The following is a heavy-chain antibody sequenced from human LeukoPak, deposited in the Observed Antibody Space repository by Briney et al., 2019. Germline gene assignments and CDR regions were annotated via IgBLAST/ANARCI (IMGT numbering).Heavy chain of an antibody. CDR3: AKDSGYCSSTSCYYYFDY. D-gene: IGHD2-2*01. Sequence: SGGSLRLSCAASGFTFSSYGMHWVRQAPGKGLERVAFIRYDGSNKYYADSVKGRFTISRDNSKNTLYLQMNSLRAEDTAVYYCAKDSGYCSSTSCYYYFDYWGQGTLVTVSS. CDR1: GFTFSSYG. V-gene: IGHV3-30*02. J-gene: IGHJ4*02. CDR2: IRYDGSNK.